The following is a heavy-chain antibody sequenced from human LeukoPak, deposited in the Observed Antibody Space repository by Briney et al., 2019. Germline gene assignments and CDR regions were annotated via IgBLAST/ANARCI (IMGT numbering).Heavy chain of an antibody. J-gene: IGHJ4*02. D-gene: IGHD3-3*02. CDR3: AKSPDVALVNFDY. CDR2: ISASGGTT. Sequence: GACLRLSCAASGFTFSSYAITWVRQAPGKGLEWVSTISASGGTTYYADSVKGRFTISRDNSKDTLHLQMNSLRAEDTAVYYCAKSPDVALVNFDYWGQGSLVTVSS. V-gene: IGHV3-23*01. CDR1: GFTFSSYA.